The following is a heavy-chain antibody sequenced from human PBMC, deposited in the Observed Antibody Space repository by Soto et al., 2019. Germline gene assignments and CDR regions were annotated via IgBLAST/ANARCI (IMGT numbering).Heavy chain of an antibody. Sequence: QVQLVESGGGVVQPGRSLRLSCAASGFTFSSYAMHWVRQAPGKGLEWVAVISYDGSNKYYADSVKGRFTISRDNSKNTLYLQMNSLRAEDTAVYYCARDRVATIYYYCYGMDVWGQGTTVTVSS. CDR2: ISYDGSNK. J-gene: IGHJ6*02. V-gene: IGHV3-30-3*01. CDR3: ARDRVATIYYYCYGMDV. D-gene: IGHD5-12*01. CDR1: GFTFSSYA.